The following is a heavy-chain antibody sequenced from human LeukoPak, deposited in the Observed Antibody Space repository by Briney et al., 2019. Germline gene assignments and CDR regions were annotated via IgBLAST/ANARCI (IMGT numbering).Heavy chain of an antibody. V-gene: IGHV4-39*07. CDR2: INHSGST. J-gene: IGHJ4*02. CDR1: GGSISSSSYY. D-gene: IGHD6-6*01. CDR3: AREGAYSSSSLDY. Sequence: SETLSLTCTVSGGSISSSSYYWSWIRQPPGKGLEWIGEINHSGSTNYNPSLKSRVTISVDTSKNQFSLKLSSVTAADTAVYYCAREGAYSSSSLDYWGQGTLVTVSS.